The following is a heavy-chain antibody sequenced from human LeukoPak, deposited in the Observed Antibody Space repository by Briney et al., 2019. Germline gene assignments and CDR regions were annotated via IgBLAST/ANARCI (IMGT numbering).Heavy chain of an antibody. J-gene: IGHJ4*02. CDR2: IYYSGST. CDR3: ARARRDYYDSSGYRITPYYFDY. Sequence: SEALSLTCTVSGGSISSGGYSWSWIRQHPGKGLEWIGYIYYSGSTYYNPSLKSRVTISVDTSKNQFSLKLSSVTAADTAVYYCARARRDYYDSSGYRITPYYFDYWGQGTLVTVSS. V-gene: IGHV4-31*03. D-gene: IGHD3-22*01. CDR1: GGSISSGGYS.